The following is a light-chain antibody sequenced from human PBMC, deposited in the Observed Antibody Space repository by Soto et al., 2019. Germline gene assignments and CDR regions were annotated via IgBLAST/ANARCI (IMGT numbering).Light chain of an antibody. V-gene: IGKV1-5*01. CDR1: QSISSW. CDR2: DAS. J-gene: IGKJ1*01. Sequence: DVRMTQSPFTLSASVVDRVTITCRASQSISSWLAWYQPNPAKAPKLLMFDASSLDSGVPSRFSGSGSGTEFTLTISSLQPDAFATYYCQKYNAYPWTFGKGTKVDIK. CDR3: QKYNAYPWT.